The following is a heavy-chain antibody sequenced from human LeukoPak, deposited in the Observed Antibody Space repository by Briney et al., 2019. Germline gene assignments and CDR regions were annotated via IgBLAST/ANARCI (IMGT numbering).Heavy chain of an antibody. CDR3: AKDPNAGGEGSFDY. CDR2: ISGSGGST. Sequence: GGSLRPSCAASGFTFSSYAMSWVRQAPGKGLEWVSAISGSGGSTYYADSVKGRFTISRDNSKNTLYLQMNSLRAEDTAVYYCAKDPNAGGEGSFDYWGQGTLVTVSS. CDR1: GFTFSSYA. V-gene: IGHV3-23*01. J-gene: IGHJ4*02. D-gene: IGHD1-26*01.